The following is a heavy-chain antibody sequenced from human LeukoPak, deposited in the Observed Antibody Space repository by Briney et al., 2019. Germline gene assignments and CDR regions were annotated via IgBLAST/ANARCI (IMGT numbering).Heavy chain of an antibody. V-gene: IGHV4-38-2*02. CDR1: GYSISSGYY. CDR2: IYHSGGT. CDR3: ARILIGGPTRLDY. J-gene: IGHJ4*02. D-gene: IGHD2-8*01. Sequence: SETLSLTCTVSGYSISSGYYWGWIRQPPGKGLKWIGSIYHSGGTYYNPSLKSRLTISVDTSKNYFSLRLNSVTAADTAVYYCARILIGGPTRLDYWGQGTLVTVSS.